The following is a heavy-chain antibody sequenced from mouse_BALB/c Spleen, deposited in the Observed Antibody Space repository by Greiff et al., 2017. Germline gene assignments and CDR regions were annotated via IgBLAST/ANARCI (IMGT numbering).Heavy chain of an antibody. CDR2: ILPGSGST. V-gene: IGHV1-9*01. CDR3: ARDYGSSYTWYFDV. D-gene: IGHD1-1*01. CDR1: GYTFSSYW. Sequence: VKLMESGAELMKPGASVKISCKATGYTFSSYWIEWVKQRPGHGLEWIGEILPGSGSTNYNEKFKGKATFTADTSSNTAYMQLSSLTSEDSAVYYCARDYGSSYTWYFDVWGAGTTVTVSS. J-gene: IGHJ1*01.